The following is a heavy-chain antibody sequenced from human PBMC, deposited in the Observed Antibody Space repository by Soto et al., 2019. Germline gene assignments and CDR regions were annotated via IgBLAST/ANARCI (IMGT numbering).Heavy chain of an antibody. V-gene: IGHV1-18*01. CDR2: ISTYNGDT. CDR1: GYTFTNHE. CDR3: AREGLAPYYYYGMDV. Sequence: GASVNVSCKASGYTFTNHEISWVRQAPGQGLEWMGWISTYNGDTNYAQTFQGRVTMTTDTSTSTVHMEVRSLRSDDTAVYYCAREGLAPYYYYGMDVWGQGTPVTVSS. J-gene: IGHJ6*02.